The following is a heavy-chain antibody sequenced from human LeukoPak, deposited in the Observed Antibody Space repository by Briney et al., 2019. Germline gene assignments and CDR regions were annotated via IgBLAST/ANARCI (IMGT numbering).Heavy chain of an antibody. Sequence: SETLSLTCTVPGGSISSYYWSWIRQPPGKGLGWIGYIYYSGSTNYNPSLKSRVTISVDTSKNQFSLKLSSVTAADTAVYYCARLPYYDYVWETYYSDYWGQGTLVTVSS. J-gene: IGHJ4*02. V-gene: IGHV4-59*08. CDR1: GGSISSYY. CDR3: ARLPYYDYVWETYYSDY. D-gene: IGHD3-16*01. CDR2: IYYSGST.